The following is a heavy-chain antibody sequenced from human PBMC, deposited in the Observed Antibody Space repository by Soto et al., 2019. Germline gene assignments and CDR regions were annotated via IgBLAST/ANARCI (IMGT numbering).Heavy chain of an antibody. CDR2: INHSGST. CDR1: GGSFSGYY. J-gene: IGHJ5*02. V-gene: IGHV4-34*01. Sequence: SETLSLTCAVYGGSFSGYYFSWIRQPPGEGLEWIGEINHSGSTNYNPTHKSRVTISVETSKTQFSLKLSSVTAADTAVYSCAREVGVPAARLYNWFDPWGQGTLVTVSS. D-gene: IGHD2-2*01. CDR3: AREVGVPAARLYNWFDP.